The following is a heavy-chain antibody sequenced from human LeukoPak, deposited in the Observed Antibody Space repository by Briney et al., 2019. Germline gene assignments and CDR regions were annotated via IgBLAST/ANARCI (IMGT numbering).Heavy chain of an antibody. D-gene: IGHD3-3*01. CDR1: GGSITGGDYH. J-gene: IGHJ5*02. CDR3: ARHYYTTIFGVVILNWFDP. V-gene: IGHV4-31*03. CDR2: IYHSGST. Sequence: NPSQTLSLTCTVSGGSITGGDYHWSWIRQYPGKGLEWIGYIYHSGSTYYNPSLKSRLTISVDTSKNQFSLKLSSLTAADTAVYYCARHYYTTIFGVVILNWFDPWGQGTLVTVSS.